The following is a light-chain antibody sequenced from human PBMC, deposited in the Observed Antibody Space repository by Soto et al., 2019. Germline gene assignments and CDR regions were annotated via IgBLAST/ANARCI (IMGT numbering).Light chain of an antibody. CDR3: QQYNSYPLT. J-gene: IGKJ1*01. CDR2: AAS. V-gene: IGKV1-16*02. CDR1: QGISNN. Sequence: DIQMTQSPSSLSASIGDRVIITCRASQGISNNLAWFQQKPGKAPKSLIYAASNLQSGVPSKFSGSGSGTDFTLTISSLQPEDFATYYCQQYNSYPLTFVQGTKVEIK.